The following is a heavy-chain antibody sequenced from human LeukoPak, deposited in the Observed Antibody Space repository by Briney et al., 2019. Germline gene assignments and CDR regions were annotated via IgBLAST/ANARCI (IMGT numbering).Heavy chain of an antibody. D-gene: IGHD6-19*01. Sequence: SETLSLTCAVYGGSSSGYYWSWIRQPPGKGLEWIGEINHSGSTNYNPSLKSRVTISVDTSKNQFSLKLSSVTAADTAVYYCARGRRGIAVATWGQGTLVTVSS. CDR2: INHSGST. CDR1: GGSSSGYY. V-gene: IGHV4-34*01. CDR3: ARGRRGIAVAT. J-gene: IGHJ4*02.